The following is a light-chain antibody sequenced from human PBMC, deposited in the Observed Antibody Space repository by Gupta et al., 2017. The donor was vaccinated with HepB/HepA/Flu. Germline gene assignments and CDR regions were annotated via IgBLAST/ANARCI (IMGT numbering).Light chain of an antibody. Sequence: DVVLTQSPRSLPFTPGEPASISCRSSQSLQQSNGNNYLDWYLQKPGQSPQLLISLGSKRASGVPDRFSGSGSGTDFTLKISRVEADDVGVYYCMQVLQGITFGGGTKVEIK. J-gene: IGKJ4*01. CDR1: QSLQQSNGNNY. CDR3: MQVLQGIT. V-gene: IGKV2-28*01. CDR2: LGS.